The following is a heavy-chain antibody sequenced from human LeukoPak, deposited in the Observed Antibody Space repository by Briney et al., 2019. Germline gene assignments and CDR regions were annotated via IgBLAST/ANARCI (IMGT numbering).Heavy chain of an antibody. J-gene: IGHJ4*02. CDR2: ISHDGSNK. CDR1: GFTFSSYG. V-gene: IGHV3-30*18. CDR3: AKSAGYPYYFDY. D-gene: IGHD3-9*01. Sequence: PGGSLRLSCAASGFTFSSYGMHWVRQAPGKGLEWVAVISHDGSNKYYADSVKGRFTISRDNSKNTLYLQMNSLRAEDTAVYYCAKSAGYPYYFDYWGQGTLVTVSS.